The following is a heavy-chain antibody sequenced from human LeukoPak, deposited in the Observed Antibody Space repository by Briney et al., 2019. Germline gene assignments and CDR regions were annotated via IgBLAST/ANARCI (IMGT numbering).Heavy chain of an antibody. Sequence: GGSLRLSCAASGFTVSSNYMSWVRQAPGEGLEWVSVIYSGGSTYYADSVKGRFTISRDNSKNTLYLQMNSLRAEDTAVYYCAKNAAWTIAVAGSFDYWGQGTLVTVSS. D-gene: IGHD6-19*01. V-gene: IGHV3-66*01. CDR2: IYSGGST. CDR3: AKNAAWTIAVAGSFDY. J-gene: IGHJ4*02. CDR1: GFTVSSNY.